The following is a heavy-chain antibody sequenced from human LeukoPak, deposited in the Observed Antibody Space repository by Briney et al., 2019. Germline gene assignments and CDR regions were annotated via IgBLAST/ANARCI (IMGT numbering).Heavy chain of an antibody. CDR1: GLTFSSYA. CDR3: AKVGEWAYYFDY. V-gene: IGHV3-23*01. Sequence: PGGSLRLSCAASGLTFSSYAMSWVRQAPGKGLEWVSAISGSGGSTYYADSVKGRFTISRDNSKNTLYLQMNSLRAEDTAVYYCAKVGEWAYYFDYWGQGTLVTVSS. D-gene: IGHD1-26*01. J-gene: IGHJ4*02. CDR2: ISGSGGST.